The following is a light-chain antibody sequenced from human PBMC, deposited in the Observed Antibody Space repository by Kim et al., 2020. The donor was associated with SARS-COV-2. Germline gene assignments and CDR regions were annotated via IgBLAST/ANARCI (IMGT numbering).Light chain of an antibody. Sequence: DIVMTQSPDSLAVSLGERATINCKSSQSVLYSSNNKNYLAWYQQKPGRPPKLLIYWASTRESGVPDRFSGSGSGTDFTLTISSLQAEDVAVYSCQQYYTTPYTFGQGTKLEI. J-gene: IGKJ2*01. CDR2: WAS. CDR3: QQYYTTPYT. V-gene: IGKV4-1*01. CDR1: QSVLYSSNNKNY.